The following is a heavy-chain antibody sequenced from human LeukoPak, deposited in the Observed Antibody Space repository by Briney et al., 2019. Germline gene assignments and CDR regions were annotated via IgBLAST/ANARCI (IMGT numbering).Heavy chain of an antibody. Sequence: GRSLRLSCAASGFTFSSYAMHWVRQAPGKGLEWVANIKQDGSEKYYVDSVKGRFTISRDNAKNSLYLQMNSLRAEDTAVYYCARDSDIAAALDYWGQGTLVTVSS. J-gene: IGHJ4*02. CDR1: GFTFSSYA. V-gene: IGHV3-7*01. CDR2: IKQDGSEK. CDR3: ARDSDIAAALDY. D-gene: IGHD6-13*01.